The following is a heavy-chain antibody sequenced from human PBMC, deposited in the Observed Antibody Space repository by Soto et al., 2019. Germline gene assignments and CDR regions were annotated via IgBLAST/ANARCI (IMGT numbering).Heavy chain of an antibody. CDR3: AKELYSSSWYNYYYAMDV. V-gene: IGHV3-23*01. CDR1: GFTFSTYA. J-gene: IGHJ6*02. D-gene: IGHD6-13*01. Sequence: GGSLRLSCAAAGFTFSTYAMNWVRQAPGEGLEWVSAVSGSGGSTYYADSVKGRLTISRDNSKNTLYLQMNSLRAEDTAIYYCAKELYSSSWYNYYYAMDVWGQGTTVTVS. CDR2: VSGSGGST.